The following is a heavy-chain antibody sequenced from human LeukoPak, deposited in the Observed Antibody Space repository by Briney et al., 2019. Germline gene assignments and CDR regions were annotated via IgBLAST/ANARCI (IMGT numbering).Heavy chain of an antibody. CDR1: GGSFSGYY. D-gene: IGHD3-9*01. Sequence: PSETLSLTCAVYGGSFSGYYWSWIRQPPGKGLEWIGEINHSGSTNYNPPLKSRVTISVDTSKNQFSLKLSSVTAADTAVYYCARANVLTGTDSWGQGTLVTVSS. V-gene: IGHV4-34*01. CDR3: ARANVLTGTDS. CDR2: INHSGST. J-gene: IGHJ4*02.